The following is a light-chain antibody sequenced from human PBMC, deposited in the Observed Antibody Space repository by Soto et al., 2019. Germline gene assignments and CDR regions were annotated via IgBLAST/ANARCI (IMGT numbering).Light chain of an antibody. Sequence: EIVLTQSPGTLSLSPGERATLSCRASQSVSSSYLAWYQQKPGQAPRLLIYGASSRATGIQDMFSGSGSGTDFTLFISSLEPEDFAVYYCQQYGSSPWTFGQGTKVDIK. V-gene: IGKV3-20*01. CDR3: QQYGSSPWT. J-gene: IGKJ1*01. CDR2: GAS. CDR1: QSVSSSY.